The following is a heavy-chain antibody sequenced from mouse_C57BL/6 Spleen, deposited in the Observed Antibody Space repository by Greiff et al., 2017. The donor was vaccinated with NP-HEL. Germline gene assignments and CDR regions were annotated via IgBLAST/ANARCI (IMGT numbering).Heavy chain of an antibody. J-gene: IGHJ2*01. CDR2: IYPRDGST. D-gene: IGHD2-1*01. CDR3: VSWGYYGNYYYLDY. Sequence: VQLQQSDAELVKPGASVKISCKVSGYTFTDHTIHWMKQRPEQGLEWIGYIYPRDGSTKYNEKFKGKATLTADTSSSTAYMQLNSLPSEDSAVYFCVSWGYYGNYYYLDYWGQGTTLTVSS. V-gene: IGHV1-78*01. CDR1: GYTFTDHT.